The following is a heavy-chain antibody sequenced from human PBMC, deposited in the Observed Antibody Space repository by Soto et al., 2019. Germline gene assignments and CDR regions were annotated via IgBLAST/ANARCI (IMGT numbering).Heavy chain of an antibody. V-gene: IGHV4-34*01. D-gene: IGHD2-8*01. J-gene: IGHJ4*02. CDR1: GGSFSGYY. CDR2: INHSGST. CDR3: ARTPRLRKFFDY. Sequence: SETLSLTCAVYGGSFSGYYWSWIRQPPGKGLEWIGEINHSGSTNYNPSLKSRVTISVDTSKNQFSLKLSSVTAADTAVYYCARTPRLRKFFDYWGQGTLVTVSS.